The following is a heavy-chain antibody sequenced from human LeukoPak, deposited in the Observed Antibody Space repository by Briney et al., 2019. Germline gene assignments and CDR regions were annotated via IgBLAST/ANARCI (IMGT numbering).Heavy chain of an antibody. J-gene: IGHJ3*02. D-gene: IGHD5-12*01. V-gene: IGHV3-21*01. CDR2: ISSSSSYI. Sequence: SGGSLRLSCAASGFTFSSYSMNWVRQAPGKGLEWVSSISSSSSYIYYADSVKGRFTISRDNAKNSLYLQMNSLRAEDTAVYYCARDHRGYDSWGAFDIWGQGTMVTVSS. CDR1: GFTFSSYS. CDR3: ARDHRGYDSWGAFDI.